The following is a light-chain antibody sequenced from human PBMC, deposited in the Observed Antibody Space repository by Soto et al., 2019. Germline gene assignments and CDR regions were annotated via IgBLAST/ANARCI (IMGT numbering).Light chain of an antibody. V-gene: IGLV2-8*01. Sequence: QSALTQPASVSGSPGQSITISCTGTSSDVGGYNYVSWYQQHPGKAPKLMIYEVTKRPSGVPDRFSGSKSGNTASLTVSGLQAEDEADYYCSSYAGSNIFYVFGTGTKVTVL. CDR1: SSDVGGYNY. J-gene: IGLJ1*01. CDR3: SSYAGSNIFYV. CDR2: EVT.